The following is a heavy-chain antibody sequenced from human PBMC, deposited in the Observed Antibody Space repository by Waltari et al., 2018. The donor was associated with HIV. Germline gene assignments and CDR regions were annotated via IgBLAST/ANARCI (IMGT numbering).Heavy chain of an antibody. CDR2: IEPDSGEP. CDR1: GYTFPSFN. J-gene: IGHJ4*02. CDR3: TREFATTIT. V-gene: IGHV1-2*06. D-gene: IGHD4-4*01. Sequence: HVQLVQSGAEVKKPGTSVNVSCKASGYTFPSFNIHWVRQAPGHGLEWVGRIEPDSGEPVYEQNVQGRVTMTRDTSINTAYMELNRLTSDDTALYYCTREFATTITGGQGTLVTVSS.